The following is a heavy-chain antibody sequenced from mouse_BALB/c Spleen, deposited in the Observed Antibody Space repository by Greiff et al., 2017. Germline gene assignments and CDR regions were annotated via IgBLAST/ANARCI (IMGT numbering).Heavy chain of an antibody. CDR1: GYTFTSYY. J-gene: IGHJ4*01. Sequence: QVQLQQSGAELVKPGASVKLSCKASGYTFTSYYMYWVKQRPGQGLEWIGEINPSNGGTNFNEKFKSKATLTVDKSSSTAYMQLSSLTSEDSAVYYCTRDGDYDYDGAMDYWGQGTSVTVSS. CDR2: INPSNGGT. V-gene: IGHV1S81*02. D-gene: IGHD2-4*01. CDR3: TRDGDYDYDGAMDY.